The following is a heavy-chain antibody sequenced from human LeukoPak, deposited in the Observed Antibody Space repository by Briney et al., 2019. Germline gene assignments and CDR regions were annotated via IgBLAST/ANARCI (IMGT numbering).Heavy chain of an antibody. V-gene: IGHV1-69*10. CDR2: IIPILGIA. CDR1: GGTFTSYA. J-gene: IGHJ6*02. Sequence: GASVTVSSKASGGTFTSYAISWVRQAPGQGLEWMGRIIPILGIANYAQKCQGRFRINADKSTSTAYMGLSSLRSEDTAVYYCARDPDRKWLVQYYYYGMDVWGQGTTVTVSS. D-gene: IGHD6-19*01. CDR3: ARDPDRKWLVQYYYYGMDV.